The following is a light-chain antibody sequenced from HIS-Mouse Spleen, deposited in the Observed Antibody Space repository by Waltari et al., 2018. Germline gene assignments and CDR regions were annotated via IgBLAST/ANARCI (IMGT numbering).Light chain of an antibody. CDR2: DVS. CDR3: CSYAGSYTGV. J-gene: IGLJ1*01. V-gene: IGLV2-11*01. CDR1: SSDVGGYNY. Sequence: QSALTQPRSVSGSPGQSVTISCTGTSSDVGGYNYVSWYQQHPGKAPQLMIYDVSKRPSGAPDRFSGSKSGNTASLTISGLQAEDEADYYCCSYAGSYTGVFGTGTKVTVL.